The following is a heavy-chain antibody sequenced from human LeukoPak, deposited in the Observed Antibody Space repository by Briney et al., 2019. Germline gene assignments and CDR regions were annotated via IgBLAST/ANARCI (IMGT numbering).Heavy chain of an antibody. D-gene: IGHD1-1*01. CDR3: ARGRYNWNDPTFMDV. V-gene: IGHV3-48*03. CDR2: ISSSGTTR. J-gene: IGHJ6*02. Sequence: PGGSLRLSCAASGFTLSNYEMNWARQALGKGLEWLSYISSSGTTRYYADSVKGRFAISRDNAKNSLYLQMNSLRAEDTALYYCARGRYNWNDPTFMDVWGQGTTVSVSS. CDR1: GFTLSNYE.